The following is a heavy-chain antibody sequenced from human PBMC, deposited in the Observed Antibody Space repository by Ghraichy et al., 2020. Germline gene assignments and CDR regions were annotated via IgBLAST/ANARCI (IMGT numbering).Heavy chain of an antibody. CDR2: IYYSGST. CDR3: ARDCSGGSCSSTGFDY. V-gene: IGHV4-59*01. J-gene: IGHJ4*02. CDR1: GGSISSYY. D-gene: IGHD2-15*01. Sequence: SETLSLTCTVSGGSISSYYWSWIRQPPGKGLEWIGYIYYSGSTNYNPSLKSRVTISVDTSKNQFSLKLSSVTAADTAVYYCARDCSGGSCSSTGFDYWGQGTLVTVSS.